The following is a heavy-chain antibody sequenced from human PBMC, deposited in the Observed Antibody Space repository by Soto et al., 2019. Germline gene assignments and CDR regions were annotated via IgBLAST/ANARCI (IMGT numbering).Heavy chain of an antibody. V-gene: IGHV3-23*01. J-gene: IGHJ4*02. CDR1: GFTFSSYA. CDR3: AKSGDAYGYCSGGSCYSDFDY. CDR2: ISGSGGST. D-gene: IGHD2-15*01. Sequence: EVQLLESGGGLVQPGGSLRLSCAASGFTFSSYAMSWVRQAPWKGLEWVSAISGSGGSTYYADSVKGRFTISRDNSKNTLYLQMNSLRAEDTAVYYCAKSGDAYGYCSGGSCYSDFDYWGQGTLVTVSS.